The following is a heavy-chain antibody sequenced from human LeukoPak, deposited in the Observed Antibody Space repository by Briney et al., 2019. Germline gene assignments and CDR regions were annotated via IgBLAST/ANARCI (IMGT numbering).Heavy chain of an antibody. Sequence: SETLSLTCTVSGDSISNYFWSWIRQPAGKGLEWIGRIYTSGSTDYNPSLRRRVTMSVDTSKNQFSLKLWSVTAADTAVYYCARESKSYDGSGFYHDSWGQGTLVTVSS. V-gene: IGHV4-4*07. D-gene: IGHD3-22*01. CDR1: GDSISNYF. J-gene: IGHJ4*02. CDR2: IYTSGST. CDR3: ARESKSYDGSGFYHDS.